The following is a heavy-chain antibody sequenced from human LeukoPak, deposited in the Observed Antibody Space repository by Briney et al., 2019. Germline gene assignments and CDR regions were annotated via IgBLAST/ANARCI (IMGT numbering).Heavy chain of an antibody. CDR3: ARELWFGELCWFDP. Sequence: GASVKVSCKASGYTFTSYGISWVRQAPGQGLEWMGWISAYNGNTNYARKLQGRVTMTTDTSTSTAYMELRSLRSDDTAVYYCARELWFGELCWFDPWGQGTLVTVSS. D-gene: IGHD3-10*01. J-gene: IGHJ5*02. CDR2: ISAYNGNT. CDR1: GYTFTSYG. V-gene: IGHV1-18*01.